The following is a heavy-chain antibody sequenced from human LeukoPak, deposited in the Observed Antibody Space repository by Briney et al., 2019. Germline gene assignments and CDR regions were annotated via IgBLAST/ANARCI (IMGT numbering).Heavy chain of an antibody. V-gene: IGHV4-39*01. J-gene: IGHJ5*02. CDR2: IYYSGST. Sequence: PSETLSLTCTVSGGSISRDNYYWGWIRQPPGKGLEWIGSIYYSGSTYYNPSLKSRVTISIDTSKNQFSLKLSSMTAADTAVYFCASPAAGGFSWFDPWGQGTLVTVSS. CDR1: GGSISRDNYY. CDR3: ASPAAGGFSWFDP. D-gene: IGHD6-13*01.